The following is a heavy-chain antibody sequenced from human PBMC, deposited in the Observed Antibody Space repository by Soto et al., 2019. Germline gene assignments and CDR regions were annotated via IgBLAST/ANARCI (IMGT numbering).Heavy chain of an antibody. CDR2: IYYSGST. V-gene: IGHV4-31*03. D-gene: IGHD3-22*01. CDR3: ASIYDSSGYYYGNNWFDP. CDR1: GGSLSSGGYY. Sequence: SETLSLTCTFSGGSLSSGGYYWSWIRQHPGKGLEWIGYIYYSGSTYYNPSLKSRVTISVDTSKNQFSLKLSSVTAADTAVYYCASIYDSSGYYYGNNWFDPWGQGTLVTVSS. J-gene: IGHJ5*02.